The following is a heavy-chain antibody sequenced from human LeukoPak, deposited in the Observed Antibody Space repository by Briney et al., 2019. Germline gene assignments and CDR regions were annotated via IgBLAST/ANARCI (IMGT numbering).Heavy chain of an antibody. CDR1: GYTFTSYD. CDR3: ARVKRGYSNYALGY. J-gene: IGHJ4*02. V-gene: IGHV1-8*01. CDR2: MNPNSGNT. Sequence: ASVTVSCKASGYTFTSYDINWVRQATGQGLEWMGWMNPNSGNTGYAQKFQGRVTMTRNTSISTAYMELSNLRSEDTAVYYCARVKRGYSNYALGYWGQGTLVTVSS. D-gene: IGHD4-11*01.